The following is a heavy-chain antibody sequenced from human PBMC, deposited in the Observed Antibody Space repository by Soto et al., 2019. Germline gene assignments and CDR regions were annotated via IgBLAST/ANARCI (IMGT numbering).Heavy chain of an antibody. CDR2: IYYSGST. V-gene: IGHV4-59*01. Sequence: SSETLSLTCTVSGGSISSYYWSWIRQPPGKGLEWIGYIYYSGSTNYNPSLKSRVTISVDTSKNQFSLKLSSVTAADTAVYYCALWRSSSPAEGYYYYGMDVWGQGTTVTVSS. CDR3: ALWRSSSPAEGYYYYGMDV. J-gene: IGHJ6*02. CDR1: GGSISSYY. D-gene: IGHD6-13*01.